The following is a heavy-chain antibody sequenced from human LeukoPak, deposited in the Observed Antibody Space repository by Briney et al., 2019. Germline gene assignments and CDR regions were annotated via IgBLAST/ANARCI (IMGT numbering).Heavy chain of an antibody. CDR2: IKEDGSEK. CDR1: GFTFSSYW. Sequence: GGSLRLSCAASGFTFSSYWMSWVRQDPGKGLEWVANIKEDGSEKRDVDPVKGRFTISRDNAKNTLYLQMNSLRAEDTAVYYCARAAYSSSWPNYYFYYYMDVWGKGTTVTVSS. D-gene: IGHD6-13*01. V-gene: IGHV3-7*01. CDR3: ARAAYSSSWPNYYFYYYMDV. J-gene: IGHJ6*03.